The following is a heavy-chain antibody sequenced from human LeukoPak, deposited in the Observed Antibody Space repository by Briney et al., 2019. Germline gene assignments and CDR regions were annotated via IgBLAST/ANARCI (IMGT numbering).Heavy chain of an antibody. J-gene: IGHJ4*02. CDR1: GYTFTSYA. V-gene: IGHV1-3*01. CDR3: ARATWIQLWSFDY. D-gene: IGHD5-18*01. Sequence: ASVKVSCKASGYTFTSYAMHWVRQAPGQRLKWMGWINAGNGNTKYSQKFQGRVTITRDTSASTAYMELSSLRSEDTAVYYCARATWIQLWSFDYWGQGTLVTVSS. CDR2: INAGNGNT.